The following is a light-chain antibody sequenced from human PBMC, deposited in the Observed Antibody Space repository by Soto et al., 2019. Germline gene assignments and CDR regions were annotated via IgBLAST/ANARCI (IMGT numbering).Light chain of an antibody. CDR3: QQYGSSPPIT. CDR2: GAS. J-gene: IGKJ5*01. CDR1: QSVSSAY. Sequence: EIVLTQSPGTLSLSPGERATLSSRASQSVSSAYLAWYQQKPGQAPRPLISGASSRATGIPDRFSGSGSGTDFTLTISRLEPEDFAVYYCQQYGSSPPITFGQGTRLEI. V-gene: IGKV3-20*01.